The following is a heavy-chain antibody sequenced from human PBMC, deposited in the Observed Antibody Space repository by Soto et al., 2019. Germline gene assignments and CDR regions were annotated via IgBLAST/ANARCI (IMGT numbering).Heavy chain of an antibody. CDR2: IYWDDDK. Sequence: SGPTLVNPTQTLTLTCTFSGFSLSTSGVGVGWIRQPPGKALEWLALIYWDDDKRYSPSLKSRLTITKDTSKNQVVLTMTNMDPVDTATYYCAHRRLSGRFLEWRQPYFDYWGQGTLVTVSS. D-gene: IGHD3-3*01. CDR1: GFSLSTSGVG. CDR3: AHRRLSGRFLEWRQPYFDY. J-gene: IGHJ4*02. V-gene: IGHV2-5*02.